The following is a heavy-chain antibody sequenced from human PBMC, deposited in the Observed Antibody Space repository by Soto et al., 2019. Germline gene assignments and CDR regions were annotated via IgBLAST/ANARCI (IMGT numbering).Heavy chain of an antibody. Sequence: QVQLQESGPGLVKPSETLSLTCTVSGGSISSYYWSWIRQPPGKGLEWIGYIYYSGSTNYNPSLKSRVTISVDTSKNQFSLKLSYVTAADTAVYYCAARNVDTAMAYWGQGTLVTVSS. CDR2: IYYSGST. J-gene: IGHJ4*02. CDR3: AARNVDTAMAY. D-gene: IGHD5-18*01. V-gene: IGHV4-59*01. CDR1: GGSISSYY.